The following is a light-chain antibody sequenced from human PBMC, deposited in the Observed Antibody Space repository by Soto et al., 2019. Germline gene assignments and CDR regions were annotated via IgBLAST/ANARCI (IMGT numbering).Light chain of an antibody. J-gene: IGKJ3*01. Sequence: EIVLTQSPGTLSLSPVERATLSCRASQSINNRYLAWYQQKPGQAPRLLIYAASSRATGIPDRFSGSGSGTDFTLTISRLEPEDFAVYCCHQFGSPPGFTFSPGTKVDIK. V-gene: IGKV3-20*01. CDR2: AAS. CDR1: QSINNRY. CDR3: HQFGSPPGFT.